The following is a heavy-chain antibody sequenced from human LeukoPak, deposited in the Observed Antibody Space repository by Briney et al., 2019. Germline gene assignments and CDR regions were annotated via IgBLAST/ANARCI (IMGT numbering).Heavy chain of an antibody. CDR2: ISYDGSNK. D-gene: IGHD5-18*01. Sequence: GGSLRLSCAASGFTFNSYAMHWVRQAPGKGLEWVAVISYDGSNKYYADSVKGRFTISRDNSKNTLYLQMNSLRAEDTAVYYCARGGYSLGNYYYYGMDVWGQGTTVTVSS. J-gene: IGHJ6*02. CDR3: ARGGYSLGNYYYYGMDV. V-gene: IGHV3-30-3*01. CDR1: GFTFNSYA.